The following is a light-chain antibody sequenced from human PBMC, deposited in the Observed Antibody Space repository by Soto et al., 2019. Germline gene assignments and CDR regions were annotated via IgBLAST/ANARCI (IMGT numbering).Light chain of an antibody. J-gene: IGLJ2*01. Sequence: NFMLTQPHSVSESPGKTVTISCTRSSGSVASNHVQWYQQRPGSAPTTLIYEGTQRPSGISNRFSASKSGNTASLTISGLQAEDEADYYCCSYAGNSLWLFGGGTKLTVL. CDR2: EGT. CDR1: SGSVASNH. V-gene: IGLV6-57*04. CDR3: CSYAGNSLWL.